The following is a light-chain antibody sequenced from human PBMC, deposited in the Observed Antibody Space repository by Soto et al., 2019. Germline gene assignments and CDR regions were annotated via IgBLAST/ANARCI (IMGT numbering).Light chain of an antibody. J-gene: IGLJ3*02. CDR3: ETWDSNVWV. CDR2: LEGSGSY. V-gene: IGLV4-60*02. Sequence: QSVLTQSSSASASLGSSVKLTCTLSSGLSSYIIAWHQQQPGKAPRYLMKLEGSGSYNKGSGVPDRFSGSSSGADRYLTISNLQFEDEADYYCETWDSNVWVFGGGTKLTVL. CDR1: SGLSSYI.